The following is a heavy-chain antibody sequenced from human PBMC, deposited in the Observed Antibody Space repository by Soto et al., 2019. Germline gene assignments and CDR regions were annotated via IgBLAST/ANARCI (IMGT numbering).Heavy chain of an antibody. Sequence: PSETLSLTCTVSGGSISSYYWNWIRQPPGKGLEWIGYVSYSGSTNYNPSLKSRVTISVDTSKNQFSLKLSSVTAADTAVYYCARRGYSGYDSLDYWGQGTLVTV. CDR3: ARRGYSGYDSLDY. CDR2: VSYSGST. CDR1: GGSISSYY. V-gene: IGHV4-59*08. D-gene: IGHD5-12*01. J-gene: IGHJ4*02.